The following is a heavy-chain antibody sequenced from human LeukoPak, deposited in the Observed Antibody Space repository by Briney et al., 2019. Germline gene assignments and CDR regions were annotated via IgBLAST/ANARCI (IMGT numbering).Heavy chain of an antibody. CDR2: ISYDGSNK. CDR1: GFTFSSYA. V-gene: IGHV3-30-3*02. CDR3: ANEGRSEMATNPIDY. Sequence: PGGSLRLSCAASGFTFSSYAMHWVRQAPGKGLEWVAVISYDGSNKYFADSVKGRFTISRDNSKNTLYLQMNSLRAEDTAVYYCANEGRSEMATNPIDYWGQGTLVTVSS. D-gene: IGHD5-24*01. J-gene: IGHJ4*02.